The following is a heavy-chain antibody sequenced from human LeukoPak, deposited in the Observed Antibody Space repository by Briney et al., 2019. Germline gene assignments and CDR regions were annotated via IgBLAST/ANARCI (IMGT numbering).Heavy chain of an antibody. J-gene: IGHJ4*02. D-gene: IGHD6-13*01. V-gene: IGHV1-2*06. CDR3: ARARISSWSTDY. Sequence: ASVKVSCKASGYTLTGYYMHWVRQAPGQGLEWMGRINPNSGGTNYAQKFQGSVTMTRDTSISTAYMELSRLRSDDTAVYYCARARISSWSTDYWGQGTLVTVSS. CDR2: INPNSGGT. CDR1: GYTLTGYY.